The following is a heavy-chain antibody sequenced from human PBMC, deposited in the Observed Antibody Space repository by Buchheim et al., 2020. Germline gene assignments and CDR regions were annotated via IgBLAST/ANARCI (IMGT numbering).Heavy chain of an antibody. V-gene: IGHV4-61*01. CDR1: GGSVSSGSYY. J-gene: IGHJ5*02. CDR2: IYYSGST. CDR3: ARGGGNYDGSGYYDWFDP. D-gene: IGHD3-22*01. Sequence: QVQLQESGPGLVKPSETLSLTCTVSGGSVSSGSYYWSWIRQPPGKGLEWIGYIYYSGSTNYNPSLKSRVTISVDTSKNQFSLKLSSVTAADTAVYYCARGGGNYDGSGYYDWFDPWGQGTL.